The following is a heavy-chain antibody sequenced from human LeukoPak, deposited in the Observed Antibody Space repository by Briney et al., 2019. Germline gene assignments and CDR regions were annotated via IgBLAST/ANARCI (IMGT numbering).Heavy chain of an antibody. CDR3: CSGYYGSEHYSPFDY. D-gene: IGHD3-10*01. CDR1: GFTFSSYG. J-gene: IGHJ4*02. V-gene: IGHV3-21*01. CDR2: ISNSDSST. Sequence: PGGSLRLSCEASGFTFSSYGINWVGQAPGKGLEWVASISNSDSSTYYSDAVKGRFTVSRDSAQNSVYLQMSSLRAEDTAVYYCCSGYYGSEHYSPFDYWGQGALVTVSS.